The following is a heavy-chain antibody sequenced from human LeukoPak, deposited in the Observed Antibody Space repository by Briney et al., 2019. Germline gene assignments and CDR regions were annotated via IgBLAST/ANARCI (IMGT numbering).Heavy chain of an antibody. D-gene: IGHD4-23*01. J-gene: IGHJ4*02. V-gene: IGHV1-2*02. CDR3: AREYMGNPGFDY. CDR1: GYTFTGYY. CDR2: INPNSGGT. Sequence: GASVKVSCKASGYTFTGYYMHWVRQAPGQGLEWMGWINPNSGGTNYAQRFQGRVTMTRDTSISTAYMELSRLRSDDTAVYYCAREYMGNPGFDYWGQGTLVTVSS.